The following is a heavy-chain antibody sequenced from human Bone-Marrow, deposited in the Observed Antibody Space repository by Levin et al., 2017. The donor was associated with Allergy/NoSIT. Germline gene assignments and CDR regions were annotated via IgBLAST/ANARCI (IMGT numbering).Heavy chain of an antibody. CDR1: GFTVSSNY. CDR3: ARQGTDSSGYAEYYFDY. Sequence: SCAASGFTVSSNYMSWVRQAPGKGLEWVSVIYSGGSTYYADSVKGRFTISRDNSKNTLYLQMNSLRAEDTAVYYCARQGTDSSGYAEYYFDYWGQGTLVTVSS. J-gene: IGHJ4*02. CDR2: IYSGGST. D-gene: IGHD3-22*01. V-gene: IGHV3-53*01.